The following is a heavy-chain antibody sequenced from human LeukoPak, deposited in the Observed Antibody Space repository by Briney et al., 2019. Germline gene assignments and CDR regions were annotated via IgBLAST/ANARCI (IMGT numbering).Heavy chain of an antibody. CDR1: GFTFSSYS. J-gene: IGHJ4*02. CDR2: ISSSSSTI. Sequence: PGGSLRLSCAASGFTFSSYSMNWVRQAPGKGLEWVPYISSSSSTIYYADSVKGRFTISRDNAKNSLYLQMNSLRDEDTAVYYCARDFRNRWSFDYFDYWGQGTLVTVSS. D-gene: IGHD3-10*01. CDR3: ARDFRNRWSFDYFDY. V-gene: IGHV3-48*02.